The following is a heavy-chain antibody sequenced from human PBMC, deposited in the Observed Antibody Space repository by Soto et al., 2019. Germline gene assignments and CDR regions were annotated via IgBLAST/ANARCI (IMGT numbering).Heavy chain of an antibody. D-gene: IGHD6-13*01. Sequence: PGGSLRLSCAASGFTFSSYGMHWVRQAPGKGLEWVAVISYDGSNKYYADSVKGRFTISRDNSKNTLYLQMNSLRAEDTAVYYCAKDLYSTDAFDIWGQGTMVTVSS. J-gene: IGHJ3*02. CDR1: GFTFSSYG. V-gene: IGHV3-30*18. CDR3: AKDLYSTDAFDI. CDR2: ISYDGSNK.